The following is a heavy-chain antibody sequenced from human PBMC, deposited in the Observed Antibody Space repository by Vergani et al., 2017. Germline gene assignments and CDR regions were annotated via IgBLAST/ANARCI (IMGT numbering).Heavy chain of an antibody. CDR2: IYYSGST. Sequence: QVQLQESGPGLVKPSETLSLTCTVSGGSISSHYWSWIRQPPGKGLEWIGYIYYSGSTNYNPSLKSRVTISVDTSKNQFSLKLSSVTAADTAVYYCASARGGDGYTYYFDYWGQGTLVTVSS. D-gene: IGHD2-21*01. V-gene: IGHV4-59*11. CDR1: GGSISSHY. CDR3: ASARGGDGYTYYFDY. J-gene: IGHJ4*02.